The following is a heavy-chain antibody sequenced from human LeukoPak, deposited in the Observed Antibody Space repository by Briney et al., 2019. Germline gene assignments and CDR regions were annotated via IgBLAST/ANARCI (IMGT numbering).Heavy chain of an antibody. V-gene: IGHV4-39*07. Sequence: SETLSLTCTVSGGSISSSSYYWGWIRQPPGKGLEWIGSIYYSGSTYYNPSLKGRVTISVDTSKNQFSLKLSSVTAADTAVYYCARVKRGIAACCWFDPWGQGTLVTVSS. J-gene: IGHJ5*02. D-gene: IGHD6-25*01. CDR1: GGSISSSSYY. CDR2: IYYSGST. CDR3: ARVKRGIAACCWFDP.